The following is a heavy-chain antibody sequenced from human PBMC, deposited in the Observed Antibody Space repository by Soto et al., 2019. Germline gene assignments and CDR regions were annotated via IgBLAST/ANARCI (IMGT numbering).Heavy chain of an antibody. CDR1: GFTFSSYV. J-gene: IGHJ3*02. CDR2: ISGSGGST. CDR3: AKDLGGYCSSTSCNGI. Sequence: GGSLRLSCAASGFTFSSYVMSWVRQAPGKGLEWVSAISGSGGSTYYADSVKGRFTISRDNSKNTLYLQMNSLRAEDTAVYYCAKDLGGYCSSTSCNGIWGQGTMVTVSS. V-gene: IGHV3-23*01. D-gene: IGHD2-2*01.